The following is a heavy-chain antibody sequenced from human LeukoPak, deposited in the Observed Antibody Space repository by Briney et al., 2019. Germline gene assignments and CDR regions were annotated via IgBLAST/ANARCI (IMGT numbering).Heavy chain of an antibody. CDR1: GGSISSYY. J-gene: IGHJ3*02. D-gene: IGHD3-9*01. CDR2: IYTSGST. V-gene: IGHV4-4*07. Sequence: SETLSLTCTVSGGSISSYYWSWIRQPAGKGLEWIGRIYTSGSTNYNPSLKSRVTMSVDTSKNQFSLKLSSVTAADTAVYYCAREITYYDILTGAFDIWGQGTMVTVSS. CDR3: AREITYYDILTGAFDI.